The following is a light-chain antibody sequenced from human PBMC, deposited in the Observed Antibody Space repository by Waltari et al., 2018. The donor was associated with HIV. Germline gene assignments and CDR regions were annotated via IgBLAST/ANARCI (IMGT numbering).Light chain of an antibody. CDR3: SSLTLTHTVA. CDR2: GVT. V-gene: IGLV2-14*01. CDR1: ISDIGLYDF. J-gene: IGLJ3*02. Sequence: QSALTQPASVSGSPGQSITLSCSGTISDIGLYDFVSWYRQYPGQAPQLIIFGVTSRPTGVTSRFSGSKSGNTASLTISGLQAEDEADYYCSSLTLTHTVAFGGGTKVTV.